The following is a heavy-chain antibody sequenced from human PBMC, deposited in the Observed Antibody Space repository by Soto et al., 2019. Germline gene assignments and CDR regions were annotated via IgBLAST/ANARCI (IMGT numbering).Heavy chain of an antibody. D-gene: IGHD5-18*01. Sequence: QVQLQESGPGLVKPSQTLYLTCTVSGGSISSGGYYWSWLRQHPGKGLEWIGYIYDSGSTYYNPLLRSRVTRTVDTAKSQFSLKLSSVNAADTAVYYCASYVDTAMVTGGFDYWGQGTLVTVSS. CDR3: ASYVDTAMVTGGFDY. CDR1: GGSISSGGYY. CDR2: IYDSGST. V-gene: IGHV4-31*03. J-gene: IGHJ4*02.